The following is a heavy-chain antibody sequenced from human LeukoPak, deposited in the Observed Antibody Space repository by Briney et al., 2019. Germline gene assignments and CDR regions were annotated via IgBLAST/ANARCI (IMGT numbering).Heavy chain of an antibody. CDR3: ARALSSGSLQERWFDP. J-gene: IGHJ5*02. CDR1: GYTFTGYY. CDR2: INPNSGGT. D-gene: IGHD1-26*01. V-gene: IGHV1-2*02. Sequence: ASVKVSCKASGYTFTGYYMHWVRQAPGQGLEWMGWINPNSGGTNYAQKFQGRVTMTRDTSISTAYMELSRLRSDDTAVYYCARALSSGSLQERWFDPWGQGTLVTVSS.